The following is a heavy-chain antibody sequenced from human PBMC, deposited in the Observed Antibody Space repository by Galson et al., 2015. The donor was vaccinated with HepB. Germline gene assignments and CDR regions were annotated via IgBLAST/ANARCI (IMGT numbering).Heavy chain of an antibody. CDR3: ARAYSSGYYDYYFDY. D-gene: IGHD3-22*01. V-gene: IGHV3-33*01. CDR1: GFTFRSYG. CDR2: IWYDGSNK. Sequence: SLRLSCAASGFTFRSYGMHWVRQAPGKGLEWVAVIWYDGSNKYYADSVKGRFTISRDNSKNTLYLQMNSLRAEDTAVYYCARAYSSGYYDYYFDYWGQGTLVTVSS. J-gene: IGHJ4*02.